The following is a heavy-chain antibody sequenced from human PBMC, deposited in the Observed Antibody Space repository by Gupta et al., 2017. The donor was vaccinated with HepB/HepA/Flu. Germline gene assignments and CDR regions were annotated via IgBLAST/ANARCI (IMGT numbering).Heavy chain of an antibody. V-gene: IGHV3-48*03. CDR2: ISNSGSII. CDR3: ARDWSEAFDV. Sequence: EVQLVESGGGLVQPGGSLRLSCAASGFTFSTYEMNWVRQAPGKGLEWVSYISNSGSIIYYADSVKGRFTISRDNAKNSLHLQMDSLRAEDTAVYYCARDWSEAFDVWGQGTMVTGSS. CDR1: GFTFSTYE. J-gene: IGHJ3*01.